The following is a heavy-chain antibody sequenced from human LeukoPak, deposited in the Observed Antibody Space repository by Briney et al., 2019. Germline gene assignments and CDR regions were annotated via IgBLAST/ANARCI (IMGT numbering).Heavy chain of an antibody. V-gene: IGHV3-48*02. D-gene: IGHD4-17*01. CDR3: ARETVSLDY. CDR1: GFTFSNYN. CDR2: ISDGSSTI. J-gene: IGHJ4*02. Sequence: GGSLRLSCAASGFTFSNYNLNWVRQAPGKGLEWVSYISDGSSTIYYADSVRGRFTISRDNAKNSLYLQINSLRDEDTAVYYCARETVSLDYWGQGTLVTVSS.